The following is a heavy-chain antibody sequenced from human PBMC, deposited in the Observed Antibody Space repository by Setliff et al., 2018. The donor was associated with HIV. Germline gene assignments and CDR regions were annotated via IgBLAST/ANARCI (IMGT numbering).Heavy chain of an antibody. D-gene: IGHD6-6*01. CDR1: GGIFSTYA. CDR3: ATARPGARFDV. V-gene: IGHV1-18*04. J-gene: IGHJ4*02. Sequence: GASVKVSCKASGGIFSTYAISWVRQAPGQGLEWLGWITAYNVDAPNAQKSQGRVTMTIDIPTTTAYMEMRSLRFDDTAVYYCATARPGARFDVWGQGTLVTVSS. CDR2: ITAYNVDA.